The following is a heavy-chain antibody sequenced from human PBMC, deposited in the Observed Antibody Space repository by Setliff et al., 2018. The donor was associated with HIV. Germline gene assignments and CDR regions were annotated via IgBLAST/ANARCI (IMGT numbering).Heavy chain of an antibody. CDR2: INPESGGT. CDR1: GYKWSDQFRNHY. D-gene: IGHD6-19*01. V-gene: IGHV1-46*01. CDR3: ATAERLDTSASYWFGY. Sequence: ASVKVSCKASGYKWSDQFRNHYMHWVRQVPGQGLEWMGMINPESGGTTYAQKFQGRVTITSDTSTTSVYMQLSSLRSDDTAMYYCATAERLDTSASYWFGYWGQGTVVTVSS. J-gene: IGHJ4*02.